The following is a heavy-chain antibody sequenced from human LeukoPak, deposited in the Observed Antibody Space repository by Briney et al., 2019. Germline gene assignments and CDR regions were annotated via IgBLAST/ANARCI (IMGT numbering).Heavy chain of an antibody. J-gene: IGHJ5*02. V-gene: IGHV4-59*08. CDR1: GGSISSYY. D-gene: IGHD6-13*01. Sequence: SETLSLTCTASGGSISSYYWSWIRQPPGKGLEWIGYIYYSGSTNYNPSLKSRVTISVDTSKNQFSLKLSSVTAADTAVYYCARAVTAAAGIWFDPWGQGTLVTVSS. CDR2: IYYSGST. CDR3: ARAVTAAAGIWFDP.